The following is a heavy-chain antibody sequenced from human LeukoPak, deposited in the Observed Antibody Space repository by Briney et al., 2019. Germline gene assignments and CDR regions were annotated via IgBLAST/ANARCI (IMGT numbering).Heavy chain of an antibody. Sequence: PGGSLRLSCAASGFTFSSYSMNWVRQAPGKGLEWVSYISSSSSTIYYADSVKGRFTISRDNAKNSLYLQMNSLRAEDTAVYYCARDNPRPEMATNSWEPDAFDIWGQGTMVTVSS. V-gene: IGHV3-48*01. D-gene: IGHD5-24*01. CDR2: ISSSSSTI. CDR1: GFTFSSYS. J-gene: IGHJ3*02. CDR3: ARDNPRPEMATNSWEPDAFDI.